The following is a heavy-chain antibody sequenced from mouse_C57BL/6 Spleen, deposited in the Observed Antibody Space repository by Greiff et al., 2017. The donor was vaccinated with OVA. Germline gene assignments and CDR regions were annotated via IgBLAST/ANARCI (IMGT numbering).Heavy chain of an antibody. V-gene: IGHV1-42*01. D-gene: IGHD1-1*01. CDR1: GYSFTGYY. CDR3: ASFSYDSSYLDY. J-gene: IGHJ2*01. CDR2: INPSTGGT. Sequence: VQLKESGPELVKPGASVKISCKASGYSFTGYYMNWVKQSPEKSLEWIGEINPSTGGTTYNQKFKAKATLTVDKSSSTAYMQLKSLTSEDSAVYYCASFSYDSSYLDYWGQGTTLTVSS.